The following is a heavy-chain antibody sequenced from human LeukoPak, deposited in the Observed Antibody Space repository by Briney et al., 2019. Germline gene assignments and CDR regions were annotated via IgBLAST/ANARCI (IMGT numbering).Heavy chain of an antibody. D-gene: IGHD3-3*02. CDR1: GFTFSNFW. CDR3: ARHFSTYSYGLDV. Sequence: PGGSLRLSCAASGFTFSNFWMSWVRQAPGKGLEWVANINPGGSAKYYVDSVKGRFTISRDNAENSLYLQMNSLRPEDTAVYYCARHFSTYSYGLDVWGQGTTVTVS. CDR2: INPGGSAK. V-gene: IGHV3-7*01. J-gene: IGHJ6*02.